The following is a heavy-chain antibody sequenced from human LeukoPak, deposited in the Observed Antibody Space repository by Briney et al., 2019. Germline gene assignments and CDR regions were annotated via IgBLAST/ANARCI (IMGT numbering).Heavy chain of an antibody. CDR1: GFTSSSYW. J-gene: IGHJ3*02. D-gene: IGHD2/OR15-2a*01. CDR2: IKQDGSEK. CDR3: CSASSAFDI. Sequence: VGSLRLSCAASGFTSSSYWMSWVRQAPGRGLEWVANIKQDGSEKYYVDSVKGRFTISRENAKKSLYLQINSLRAADTTVYYCCSASSAFDIWGEGTMVTVSS. V-gene: IGHV3-7*05.